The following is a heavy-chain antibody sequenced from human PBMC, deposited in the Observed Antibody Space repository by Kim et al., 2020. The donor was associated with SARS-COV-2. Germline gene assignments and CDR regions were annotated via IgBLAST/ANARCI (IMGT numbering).Heavy chain of an antibody. CDR3: EASDY. CDR2: IIDRGVRT. V-gene: IGHV3-23*01. Sequence: IIDRGVRTHYADSVKGRFTISRDNSKSTLFLQMNSLRAEDTAVYYCEASDYWGQGSLVTVSS. J-gene: IGHJ4*02.